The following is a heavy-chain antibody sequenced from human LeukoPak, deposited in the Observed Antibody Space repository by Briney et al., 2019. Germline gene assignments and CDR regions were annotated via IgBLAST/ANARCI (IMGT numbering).Heavy chain of an antibody. CDR3: ARARTLYYFDY. CDR2: IYTSGST. CDR1: GGSISSGSYY. Sequence: SQTLSLTCTVSGGSISSGSYYWSWIRQPAEKGLEWIGRIYTSGSTNYNPSLKSRVTMSVDTSKNQFSLKLSSVTAADTAVYYCARARTLYYFDYWGQGTLVTVSS. D-gene: IGHD3-16*01. V-gene: IGHV4-61*02. J-gene: IGHJ4*02.